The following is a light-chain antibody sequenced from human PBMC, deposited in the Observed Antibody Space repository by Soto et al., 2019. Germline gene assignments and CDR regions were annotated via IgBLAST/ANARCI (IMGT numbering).Light chain of an antibody. Sequence: EIVLTQSPGTLSLSPGERATLSCRASQSVSSSYLAWYQQKPGQAPRLLIYGASSRATGIPDRFSGSGSETDYTLIISRLEAEDFAVYYCQQYGSSRLTFGQGTKVEIK. CDR1: QSVSSSY. CDR3: QQYGSSRLT. J-gene: IGKJ1*01. CDR2: GAS. V-gene: IGKV3-20*01.